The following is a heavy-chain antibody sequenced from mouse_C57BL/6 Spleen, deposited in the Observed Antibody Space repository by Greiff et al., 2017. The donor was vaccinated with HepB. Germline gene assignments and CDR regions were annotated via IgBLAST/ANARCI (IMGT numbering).Heavy chain of an antibody. CDR3: ARDPSWWYFDV. V-gene: IGHV5-4*01. CDR2: ISDGGSYT. J-gene: IGHJ1*03. Sequence: DVKLVESGGGLVKPGGSLKLSCAASGFTFSSYAMSWVRQTPEKRLEWVATISDGGSYTYYPDNVKGRFTISRDNAKNNLYLQMSHLKSEDTAMYYCARDPSWWYFDVWGTGTTVTVSS. CDR1: GFTFSSYA.